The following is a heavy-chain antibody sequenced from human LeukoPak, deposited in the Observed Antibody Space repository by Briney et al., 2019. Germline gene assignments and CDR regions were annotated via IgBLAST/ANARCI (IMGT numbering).Heavy chain of an antibody. V-gene: IGHV3-33*08. J-gene: IGHJ4*02. CDR3: VGLGTNYYGLR. Sequence: QSGGSLRLSCAASGFTFSSYAMSWVRQAPGKGLEWVAVIWYDGSNRYYADSVKGRFTISRDNSKNTLYLEMNSLRAEDTAVYYCVGLGTNYYGLRWGQGTLVTVSS. CDR1: GFTFSSYA. CDR2: IWYDGSNR. D-gene: IGHD3-10*01.